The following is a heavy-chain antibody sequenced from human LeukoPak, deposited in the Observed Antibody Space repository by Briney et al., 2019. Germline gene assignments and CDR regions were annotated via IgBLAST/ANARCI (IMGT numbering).Heavy chain of an antibody. V-gene: IGHV1-69*05. J-gene: IGHJ3*02. CDR1: GGTFSSYA. D-gene: IGHD6-13*01. Sequence: SVKVSCKASGGTFSSYAISWVRQAPGQGLEWMGGIIPIFGTANYAQKFQGRVTITTDESTSTAYMELSSLRSEDTAVYYCASLGSSSHDAFDIWGQGTMVTVSS. CDR3: ASLGSSSHDAFDI. CDR2: IIPIFGTA.